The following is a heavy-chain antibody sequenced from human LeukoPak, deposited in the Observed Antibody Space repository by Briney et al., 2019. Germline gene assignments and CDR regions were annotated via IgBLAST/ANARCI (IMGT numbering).Heavy chain of an antibody. D-gene: IGHD2-2*01. V-gene: IGHV1-24*01. J-gene: IGHJ3*02. CDR1: GYTLTELS. Sequence: ASVKVSCKVSGYTLTELSMHWVRQAPGKGLEWMGGFDPEDGETIYAQKFQGRVTMTEDTSTDTAYVELSSLRSEDTAVYYCATLEDIVVVPAAPGAFDIWGQGTMVTVSS. CDR3: ATLEDIVVVPAAPGAFDI. CDR2: FDPEDGET.